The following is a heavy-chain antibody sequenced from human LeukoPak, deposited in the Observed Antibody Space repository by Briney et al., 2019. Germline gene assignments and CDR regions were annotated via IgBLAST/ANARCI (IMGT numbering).Heavy chain of an antibody. J-gene: IGHJ4*02. CDR1: GFTFASYS. CDR2: ISGDSTYI. V-gene: IGHV3-21*01. Sequence: GGSLRLSCAASGFTFASYSMNWVRQAPGKGLEWVSSISGDSTYIYNAGSVKGRFTISRDNAQASLYLQMISLRADDTAVYYCARVSGRLERQNDLDHWGQGTLVIVSS. D-gene: IGHD1-1*01. CDR3: ARVSGRLERQNDLDH.